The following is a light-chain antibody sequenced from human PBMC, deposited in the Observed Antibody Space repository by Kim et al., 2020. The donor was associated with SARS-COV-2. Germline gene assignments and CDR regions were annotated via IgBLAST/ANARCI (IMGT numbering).Light chain of an antibody. V-gene: IGKV1D-12*01. CDR3: QQANSFPYT. Sequence: DIQMTQSPSSVSASVGDRVTITCRASQAIRSWVAWYQQKPGTAPKLLIYAASSLQSGVPSRFSGSGSGTDFTLTISSLQPEDFATYYCQQANSFPYTFGQGTKLEI. J-gene: IGKJ2*01. CDR1: QAIRSW. CDR2: AAS.